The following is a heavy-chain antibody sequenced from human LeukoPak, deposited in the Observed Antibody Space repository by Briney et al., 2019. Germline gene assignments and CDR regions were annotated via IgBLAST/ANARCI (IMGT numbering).Heavy chain of an antibody. CDR2: MNPNSGNT. Sequence: ASVKVSCKASGYTFTSYDINWVRQATGQGLEWMGWMNPNSGNTGYAQKFQGRVTMTRNTSISTAYMELSSLRSEDTAAYYCARDSRGAAAGAYYFDYWGQGTLVTVSS. CDR3: ARDSRGAAAGAYYFDY. D-gene: IGHD6-13*01. J-gene: IGHJ4*02. V-gene: IGHV1-8*01. CDR1: GYTFTSYD.